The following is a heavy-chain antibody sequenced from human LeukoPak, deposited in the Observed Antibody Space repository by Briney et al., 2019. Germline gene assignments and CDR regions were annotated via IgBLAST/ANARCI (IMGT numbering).Heavy chain of an antibody. CDR3: ARADIRAIASSGWYGFDY. D-gene: IGHD6-19*01. CDR1: GYTFTSYG. CDR2: ISAYNGNT. V-gene: IGHV1-18*01. Sequence: ASVKVSCKASGYTFTSYGISWVRQAPGQGLEWMGWISAYNGNTNYAQKFQGRVTMTTDTSTSTAFMELRSLSSDDTAVYYCARADIRAIASSGWYGFDYWGQGTLVTVSS. J-gene: IGHJ4*02.